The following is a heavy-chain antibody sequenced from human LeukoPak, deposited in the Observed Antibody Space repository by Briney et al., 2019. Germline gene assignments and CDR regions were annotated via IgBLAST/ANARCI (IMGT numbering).Heavy chain of an antibody. V-gene: IGHV4-34*01. J-gene: IGHJ5*02. D-gene: IGHD6-19*01. CDR2: INHSGST. CDR3: ARGIAVAAYNWFDP. Sequence: PSETLSLTCAVYGGSFSGYYWSWIRQPPGKGLEWIGEINHSGSTYYNPSLKSRVTISVDTSKNQFSLKLSSVTAADTAVYYCARGIAVAAYNWFDPWGQGTLVTVSS. CDR1: GGSFSGYY.